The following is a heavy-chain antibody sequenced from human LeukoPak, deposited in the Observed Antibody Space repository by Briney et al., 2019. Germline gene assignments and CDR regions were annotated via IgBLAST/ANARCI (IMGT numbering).Heavy chain of an antibody. J-gene: IGHJ4*02. CDR1: GFTFSSYA. CDR2: ISYDGSNK. CDR3: ARDLLITMVRGHEKRPH. V-gene: IGHV3-30*04. Sequence: PGGSLRLSCAASGFTFSSYAMHWVRQAPGKGLEWVAVISYDGSNKYYADSVKGRFTISRDNSKNTLYLQMNSLRAEDTAVYYCARDLLITMVRGHEKRPHWGQGTLVTVSS. D-gene: IGHD3-10*01.